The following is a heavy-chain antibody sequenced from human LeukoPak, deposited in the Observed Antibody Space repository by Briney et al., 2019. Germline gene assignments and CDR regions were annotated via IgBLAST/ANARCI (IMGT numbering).Heavy chain of an antibody. CDR2: ISYDGSNK. CDR3: AKLSITMVRGSRDAFDI. Sequence: GGSLRLSCAASGFTFSSYGMHWVRQAPGKGLEWVAVISYDGSNKYYADSVKGRFTISRDNSKNTLYLQMNSLRAEDTAVYYCAKLSITMVRGSRDAFDIWGQGTMVTVSS. CDR1: GFTFSSYG. J-gene: IGHJ3*02. D-gene: IGHD3-10*01. V-gene: IGHV3-30*18.